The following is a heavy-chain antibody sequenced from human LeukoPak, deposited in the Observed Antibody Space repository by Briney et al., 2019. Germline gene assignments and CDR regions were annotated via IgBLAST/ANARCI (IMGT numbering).Heavy chain of an antibody. Sequence: SETLSLTCTGSGGSISSYYWSWIRQPPGKGLEWIGYIYYSGSTNYNPSLKSRVTISVDTSKNQFSLKLSSVIAADTAVYYCASTRDEGCGELNWFDPWGQGTLVTVSS. CDR2: IYYSGST. CDR3: ASTRDEGCGELNWFDP. CDR1: GGSISSYY. V-gene: IGHV4-59*01. J-gene: IGHJ5*02. D-gene: IGHD3-10*01.